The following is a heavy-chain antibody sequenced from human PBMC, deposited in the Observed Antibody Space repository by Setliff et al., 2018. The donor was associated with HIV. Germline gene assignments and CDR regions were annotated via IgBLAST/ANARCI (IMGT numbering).Heavy chain of an antibody. CDR3: AQNFGWALGN. V-gene: IGHV1-2*02. CDR2: INPNSGDT. Sequence: ASVKVSCKASGYIFIGYYLHWVRQAPGQGLEWMGWINPNSGDTNYAQKFQGRVTMTRDTSISTAYMELSRLRSDDTAVYYCAQNFGWALGNWGPGTLVTVSS. CDR1: GYIFIGYY. J-gene: IGHJ4*02. D-gene: IGHD3-16*01.